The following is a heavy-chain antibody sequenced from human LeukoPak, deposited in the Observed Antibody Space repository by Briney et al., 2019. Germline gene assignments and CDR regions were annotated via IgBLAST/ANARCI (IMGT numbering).Heavy chain of an antibody. CDR2: ISSSSGTI. D-gene: IGHD3-10*01. V-gene: IGHV3-48*01. Sequence: PGGSLRLSCAASGFTFSSYSMNWVRQAPGKGLEWVSYISSSSGTIYYADSVKGRFTISRDNAKNSLYLQTNSLRAEDTAVYYCARELLWFGELFPFDYWGQGTLVTVSS. J-gene: IGHJ4*02. CDR1: GFTFSSYS. CDR3: ARELLWFGELFPFDY.